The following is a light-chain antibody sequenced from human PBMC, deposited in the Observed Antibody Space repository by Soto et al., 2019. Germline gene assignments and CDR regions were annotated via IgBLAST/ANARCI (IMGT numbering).Light chain of an antibody. Sequence: DIQLTQSPSFLSASVGDRVTITCRASQGISSYLAWYQQKPGKAPKLLIYAASTLQSGVPSRFSGSGSGTEFTLTISSLQPEDFATYYCQQLNSYPEITFGQGTRLEI. J-gene: IGKJ5*01. V-gene: IGKV1-9*01. CDR2: AAS. CDR3: QQLNSYPEIT. CDR1: QGISSY.